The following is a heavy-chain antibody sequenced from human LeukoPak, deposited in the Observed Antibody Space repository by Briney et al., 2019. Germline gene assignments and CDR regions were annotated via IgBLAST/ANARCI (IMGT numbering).Heavy chain of an antibody. Sequence: GGSLRLSCAASGFTFSSDSMNWGRHAPGKGLEWVSSISSISSYIYYADSVKGRFTTSRDNAKNSLYLQMSSLRAEDTAVYYCARDRIILAAAVDYCGEGALVTVSS. J-gene: IGHJ4*02. V-gene: IGHV3-21*01. CDR3: ARDRIILAAAVDY. D-gene: IGHD6-13*01. CDR2: ISSISSYI. CDR1: GFTFSSDS.